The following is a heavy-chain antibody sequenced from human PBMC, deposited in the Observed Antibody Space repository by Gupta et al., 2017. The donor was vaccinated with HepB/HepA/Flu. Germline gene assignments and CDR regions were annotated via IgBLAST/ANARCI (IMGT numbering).Heavy chain of an antibody. CDR2: MTGSGDAT. Sequence: EVQLLESGGGLVQPGGSLRLSCAASGFTFSNYAMSWVRQAPGKGLGWVSGMTGSGDATYYADSVEGRFTISRDNSKNTLYLQMNSLRADDTAVYYCAKDRRSSIWNDAFDIWGQGTRVTVSS. V-gene: IGHV3-23*01. CDR1: GFTFSNYA. D-gene: IGHD6-13*01. CDR3: AKDRRSSIWNDAFDI. J-gene: IGHJ3*02.